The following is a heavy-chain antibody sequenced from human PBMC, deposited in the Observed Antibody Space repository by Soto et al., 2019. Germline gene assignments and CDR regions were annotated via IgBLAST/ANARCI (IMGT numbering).Heavy chain of an antibody. CDR2: VYHTGTT. J-gene: IGHJ4*02. CDR3: ARDMSGGSSWYEFDS. Sequence: SETLSLTCTVSGDSIRSSYWSWVRQPPGRGLEWIGYVYHTGTTNSNPSLKSRVTISADTSKNLFSLKLISVTPADTAVYFCARDMSGGSSWYEFDSWSPGTLVTVSS. CDR1: GDSIRSSY. D-gene: IGHD6-13*01. V-gene: IGHV4-59*01.